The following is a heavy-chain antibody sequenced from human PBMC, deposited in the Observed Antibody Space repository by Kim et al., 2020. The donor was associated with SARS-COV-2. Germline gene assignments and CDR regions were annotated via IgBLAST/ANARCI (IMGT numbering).Heavy chain of an antibody. J-gene: IGHJ3*02. CDR3: AREVDAAGDSDAFDI. V-gene: IGHV4-31*03. CDR1: GSSITSANYF. D-gene: IGHD2-21*02. CDR2: MYYSGTS. Sequence: SETLSLTCTVSGSSITSANYFWGWIRQQPGKDLEWIVYMYYSGTSYYNPSLKRRATITRDTYTNTFGLRLTSVTAADTAVYYCAREVDAAGDSDAFDIWGQGTVVTVSS.